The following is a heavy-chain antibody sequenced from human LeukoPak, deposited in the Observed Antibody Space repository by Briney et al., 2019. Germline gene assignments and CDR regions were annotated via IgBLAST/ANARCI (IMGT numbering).Heavy chain of an antibody. Sequence: SETLSLTCAVYGGSFSGYYWSWIRQPPGKGLEWIGSIYYSGSTYYNPSLKSRVTISGDTSKNQFSLKLSSVTAADTAVYYCARQWRPSPFDYWGREPWSQSPQ. D-gene: IGHD6-19*01. CDR1: GGSFSGYY. CDR3: ARQWRPSPFDY. J-gene: IGHJ4*02. CDR2: IYYSGST. V-gene: IGHV4-34*01.